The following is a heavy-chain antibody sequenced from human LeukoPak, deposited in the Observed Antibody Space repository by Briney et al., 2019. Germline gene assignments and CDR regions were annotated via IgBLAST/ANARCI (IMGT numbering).Heavy chain of an antibody. CDR3: AREANTMIVVVTSFDY. Sequence: SVKVSCKASGYTFTSYDINWVRQATGQGLEWMGRIIPILGIANYAQKFQGRVTITADKSTSTAYMELSSLRSEDTAVYYCAREANTMIVVVTSFDYWGQGTLVTVSS. D-gene: IGHD3-22*01. CDR2: IIPILGIA. CDR1: GYTFTSYD. J-gene: IGHJ4*02. V-gene: IGHV1-69*04.